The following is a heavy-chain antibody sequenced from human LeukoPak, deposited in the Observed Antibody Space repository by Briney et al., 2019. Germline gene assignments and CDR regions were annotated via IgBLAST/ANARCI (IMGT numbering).Heavy chain of an antibody. CDR2: ISYDGSNK. CDR3: ARASSGWTTAYYYYYGMDV. V-gene: IGHV3-30-3*01. CDR1: GFTFSSYA. J-gene: IGHJ6*02. Sequence: GGSLRLSCAASGFTFSSYAMHWVRQAPGKGLEWVAVISYDGSNKYYADSVKGRFTISRDNSKNTLYLQMNSLRAEDTAVYYCARASSGWTTAYYYYYGMDVWGQGTTVTVSS. D-gene: IGHD6-19*01.